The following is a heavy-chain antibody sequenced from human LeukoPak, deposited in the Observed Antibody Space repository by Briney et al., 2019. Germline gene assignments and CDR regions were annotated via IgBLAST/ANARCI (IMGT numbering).Heavy chain of an antibody. D-gene: IGHD3-9*01. J-gene: IGHJ4*02. V-gene: IGHV4-59*01. CDR1: GGSFSGYY. Sequence: SETLSLTCAVYGGSFSGYYWSWIRQPPGKGLEWIGYIYYSGSTNYNPSLKSRVTISVKTSKNQFSLKLRSVTAADTAVYYRARVTGYTIEDYFDYWGQGTLVTVSS. CDR3: ARVTGYTIEDYFDY. CDR2: IYYSGST.